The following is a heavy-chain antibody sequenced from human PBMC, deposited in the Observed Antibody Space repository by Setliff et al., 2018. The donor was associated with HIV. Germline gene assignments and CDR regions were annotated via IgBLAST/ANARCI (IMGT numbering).Heavy chain of an antibody. D-gene: IGHD3-10*01. CDR3: SGSSQKTFWSFYGSGNYYMY. CDR1: GYTLIELS. J-gene: IGHJ1*01. Sequence: ASVKVSCKVSGYTLIELSLSWVRQAPGKGLEWMGGFDPEDGERIYSQKFQDRVTMTKDTSADTAYMELSSLRFEDTAVYYCSGSSQKTFWSFYGSGNYYMYWGQGTLVTVSS. V-gene: IGHV1-24*01. CDR2: FDPEDGER.